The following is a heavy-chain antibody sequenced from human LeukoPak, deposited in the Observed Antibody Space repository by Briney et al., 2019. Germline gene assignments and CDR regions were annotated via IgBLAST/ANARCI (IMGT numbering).Heavy chain of an antibody. CDR2: IYTSGST. V-gene: IGHV4-61*02. CDR3: AREGVNEAARPNYYYYYMDV. J-gene: IGHJ6*03. Sequence: SETLSLTCTVSGGSISSGGYYWSWIRQPAGKGLEWIGRIYTSGSTNYNPSLKSRVTISVDTSKNQFSLKLSSVTAADTAVYYRAREGVNEAARPNYYYYYMDVWGKGTTVTVSS. D-gene: IGHD6-6*01. CDR1: GGSISSGGYY.